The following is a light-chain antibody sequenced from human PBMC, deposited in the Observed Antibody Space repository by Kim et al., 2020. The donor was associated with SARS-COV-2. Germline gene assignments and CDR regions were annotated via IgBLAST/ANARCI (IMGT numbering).Light chain of an antibody. CDR2: KAS. CDR3: QQYSRYPWT. Sequence: ASVGDRGTITCRASQSISSWLAWYQQKPGKAPNHLIYKASNLESGVPSRFSGSGSGTEFTLTISILQPDGFATYYCQQYSRYPWTFGQGTKVDIK. CDR1: QSISSW. V-gene: IGKV1-5*03. J-gene: IGKJ1*01.